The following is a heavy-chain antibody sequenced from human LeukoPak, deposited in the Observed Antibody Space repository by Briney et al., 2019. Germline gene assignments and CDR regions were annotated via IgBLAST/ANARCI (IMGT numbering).Heavy chain of an antibody. CDR3: AREALHYYGSGSYWPHGFDI. CDR2: ISYGGSNK. V-gene: IGHV3-30-3*01. D-gene: IGHD3-10*01. J-gene: IGHJ3*02. CDR1: GFTFSSYA. Sequence: GGSLRLSCPASGFTFSSYAMHWVRQAPGKGLEWVAVISYGGSNKFYADSVKGRFTISRDDSESTLYLQMNSLRAEDTAVYYCAREALHYYGSGSYWPHGFDIWGQGTLVTVSS.